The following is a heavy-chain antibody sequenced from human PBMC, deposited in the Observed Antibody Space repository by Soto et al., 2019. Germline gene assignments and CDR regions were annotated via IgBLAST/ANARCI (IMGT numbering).Heavy chain of an antibody. Sequence: EVQLVESGGGLVKPGGSLRLSCAASGFTFSSYSMNWVRQAPGKGLEWVSSISSSSSYIYYADSVKGRFTISRDNAKNSLYLQMNSRRAEDTAVYYCARDGIEWLVPDAFDIWGQGTMVTVSS. D-gene: IGHD6-19*01. CDR1: GFTFSSYS. CDR2: ISSSSSYI. V-gene: IGHV3-21*01. CDR3: ARDGIEWLVPDAFDI. J-gene: IGHJ3*02.